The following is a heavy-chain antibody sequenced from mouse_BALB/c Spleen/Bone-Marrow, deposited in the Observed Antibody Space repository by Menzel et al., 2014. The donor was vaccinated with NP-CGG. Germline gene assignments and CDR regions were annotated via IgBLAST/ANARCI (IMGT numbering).Heavy chain of an antibody. V-gene: IGHV1-9*01. D-gene: IGHD3-2*02. Sequence: VQRVESGAELMKPGASVKISCKATGYTFSNYWIEWVKQRPGHGLEWIGEILPGSGSSQYNEKFKGKATFTADTSSNTAYMQLSSLTFEDSAVYYCARGIRNYFDYWGQGTTLTVSS. CDR3: ARGIRNYFDY. CDR2: ILPGSGSS. CDR1: GYTFSNYW. J-gene: IGHJ2*01.